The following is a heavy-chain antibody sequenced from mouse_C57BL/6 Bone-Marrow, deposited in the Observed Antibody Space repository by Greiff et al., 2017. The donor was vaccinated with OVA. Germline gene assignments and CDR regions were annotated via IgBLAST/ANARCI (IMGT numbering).Heavy chain of an antibody. V-gene: IGHV1-55*01. D-gene: IGHD2-4*01. CDR1: GYTFNSYW. CDR2: IYPGSGST. Sequence: QVQLQQPGAELVKPGASVKMSCKASGYTFNSYWITWVKQRPGQGLEWIGDIYPGSGSTNYNEKFKSKATLTVATSSSTAYMQLSSLTSEDSAVYYGARRGIYYDYDWGQGTTLTVSS. J-gene: IGHJ2*01. CDR3: ARRGIYYDYD.